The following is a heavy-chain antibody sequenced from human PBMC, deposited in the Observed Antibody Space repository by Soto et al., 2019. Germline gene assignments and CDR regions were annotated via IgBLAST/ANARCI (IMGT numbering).Heavy chain of an antibody. V-gene: IGHV4-59*08. D-gene: IGHD3-16*02. CDR1: GGPISSFY. CDR2: IYYSGST. Sequence: TSETLSLTCTVSGGPISSFYWSWIRQPPGKGLEWIGYIYYSGSTKYNPSLKSRVTISVDTSKNQFSLKLSSVTAADTAVYYCARLGSHGPDSYTVDYWGQGILVTVSS. J-gene: IGHJ4*02. CDR3: ARLGSHGPDSYTVDY.